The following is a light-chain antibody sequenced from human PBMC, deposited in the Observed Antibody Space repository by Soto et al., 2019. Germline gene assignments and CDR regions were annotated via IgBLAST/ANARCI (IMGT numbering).Light chain of an antibody. Sequence: QSALAQPASVSGYPGQSITISCTGSFSDIAVFNYVSWYQQYPGRAPKLLIYQVTSRASGVSHRFSGSKSGNTASLTISGLQPEDEAEYYCNSYSSTNFYVFGTGTKVTVL. CDR1: FSDIAVFNY. J-gene: IGLJ1*01. CDR2: QVT. V-gene: IGLV2-14*01. CDR3: NSYSSTNFYV.